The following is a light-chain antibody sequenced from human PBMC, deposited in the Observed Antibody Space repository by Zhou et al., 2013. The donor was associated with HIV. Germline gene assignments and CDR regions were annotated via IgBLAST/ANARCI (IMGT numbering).Light chain of an antibody. Sequence: EILMTQSPATLSVSPGERATLSRRASQSVSINLAWYQQKPGQAPRLLIFGASTRATGIPARFSGSGSGTEFTLTISSVQSGDFAIYYCQEYDNWPPRWTFGQGTKVEMK. CDR1: QSVSIN. J-gene: IGKJ1*01. CDR3: QEYDNWPPRWT. CDR2: GAS. V-gene: IGKV3-15*01.